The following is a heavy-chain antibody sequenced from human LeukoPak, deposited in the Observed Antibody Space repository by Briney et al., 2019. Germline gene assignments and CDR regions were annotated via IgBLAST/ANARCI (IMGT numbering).Heavy chain of an antibody. J-gene: IGHJ4*02. CDR3: AKAAADRCASIKCYPFDS. D-gene: IGHD2-15*01. V-gene: IGHV3-23*01. CDR2: IIGPGGDT. CDR1: GFSFNSYA. Sequence: PRGSLRLSCTASGFSFNSYAMNWVRQAPGKGLEWVASIIGPGGDTYHAGSVRGRFTISRDNSKNTLYLQMSHLRVEDTALYYCAKAAADRCASIKCYPFDSWGQGTLVAVSS.